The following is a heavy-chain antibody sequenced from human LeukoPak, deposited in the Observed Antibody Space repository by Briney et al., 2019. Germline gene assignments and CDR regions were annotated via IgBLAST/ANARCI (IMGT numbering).Heavy chain of an antibody. CDR1: GGSFSGYY. J-gene: IGHJ3*02. CDR2: INHSGST. CDR3: ARRSITYYYGSGSRFGAFDI. V-gene: IGHV4-34*01. Sequence: SETLSLTCAVYGGSFSGYYWSWIRQPPGKGLEWIGEINHSGSTNYNPSLKSRVTISVDTSKNQFSLKLSSVTAADTAVYYCARRSITYYYGSGSRFGAFDIWGQGTMVTVSS. D-gene: IGHD3-10*01.